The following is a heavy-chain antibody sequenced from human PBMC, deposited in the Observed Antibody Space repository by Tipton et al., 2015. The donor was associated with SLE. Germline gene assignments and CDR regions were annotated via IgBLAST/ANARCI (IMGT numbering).Heavy chain of an antibody. Sequence: SLRLSCAASGFTFTTYGMHWVRQAPGKGLEWVAFIRYDGSKKYYADSVKGRFTISRDNFKNTLYLQMNSLRAEDTAVYYCARDKNTDLVHYMDVWGQGTTVTVSS. CDR2: IRYDGSKK. CDR3: ARDKNTDLVHYMDV. V-gene: IGHV3-30*02. CDR1: GFTFTTYG. D-gene: IGHD5-18*01. J-gene: IGHJ6*03.